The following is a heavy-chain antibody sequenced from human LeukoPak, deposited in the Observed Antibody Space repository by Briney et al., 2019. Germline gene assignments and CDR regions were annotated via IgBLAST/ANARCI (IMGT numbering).Heavy chain of an antibody. CDR2: IYYSGST. Sequence: QTLSLTXXXXGGSXXSXGYYWSWIRQHPGKGLEWIGYIYYSGSTYYNPSLKSRVTISVDTSKNQFSLKLSSVTAADTAVYYCARAGTMVRGVIINSYWGQGTLVTVSS. CDR3: ARAGTMVRGVIINSY. V-gene: IGHV4-31*02. CDR1: GGSXXSXGYY. J-gene: IGHJ4*02. D-gene: IGHD3-10*01.